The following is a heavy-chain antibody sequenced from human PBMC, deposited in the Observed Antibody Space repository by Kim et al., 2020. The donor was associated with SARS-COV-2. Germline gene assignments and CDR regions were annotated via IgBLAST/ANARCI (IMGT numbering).Heavy chain of an antibody. J-gene: IGHJ6*02. CDR1: GGSFSGYY. CDR2: INHSGST. D-gene: IGHD4-17*01. CDR3: ARDSPVTTFYYYYGMDV. V-gene: IGHV4-34*01. Sequence: SETLSLTCAVYGGSFSGYYWSWIRQPPGKGLEWIGEINHSGSTNYNPSLKSRVTISVDTSKNQFSLKLSSVTAADTAVYYCARDSPVTTFYYYYGMDVWGQGTTVTVSS.